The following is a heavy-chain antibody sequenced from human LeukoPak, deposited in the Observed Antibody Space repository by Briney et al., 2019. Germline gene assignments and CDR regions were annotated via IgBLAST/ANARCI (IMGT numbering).Heavy chain of an antibody. CDR1: GFTFSNSW. J-gene: IGHJ4*02. Sequence: GGSLRLSCADSGFTFSNSWMDWVRQAPGRGLEWVANINQDGSAKTCVDSVKGRFTISRDNAKNSLYLQMNSLRADDTAVYYCARDSGYNAFDYWGQGTLVTVSS. CDR2: INQDGSAK. D-gene: IGHD5-12*01. V-gene: IGHV3-7*05. CDR3: ARDSGYNAFDY.